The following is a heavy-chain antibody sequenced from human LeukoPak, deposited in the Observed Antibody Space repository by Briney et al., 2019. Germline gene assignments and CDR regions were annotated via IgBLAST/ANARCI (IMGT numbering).Heavy chain of an antibody. D-gene: IGHD3-3*01. CDR1: GGSFSGYY. Sequence: SETLSLTCAVYGGSFSGYYWSWIRQPPGKGLEWIGEIDHSGSTNYNPSLKSRVTISVDTSKNQFSLKLSSETVADTAVYYCARQWPLWSGGRPFDPWGQGTLVTVSS. J-gene: IGHJ5*02. CDR2: IDHSGST. CDR3: ARQWPLWSGGRPFDP. V-gene: IGHV4-34*01.